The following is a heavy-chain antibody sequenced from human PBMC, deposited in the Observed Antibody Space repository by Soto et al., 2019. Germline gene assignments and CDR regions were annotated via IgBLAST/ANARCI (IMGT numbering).Heavy chain of an antibody. Sequence: GGSLRLSCAASGFTFDDYAMHWVRQAPGKGLEWVSGISWNSGSIGYADSVKGRFTISRDNAKNSLYLQMNSLRAEDTALYYCAKDIVDYDSSGYYGMDVWGQGTTVTVSS. CDR1: GFTFDDYA. CDR2: ISWNSGSI. J-gene: IGHJ6*02. D-gene: IGHD3-22*01. V-gene: IGHV3-9*01. CDR3: AKDIVDYDSSGYYGMDV.